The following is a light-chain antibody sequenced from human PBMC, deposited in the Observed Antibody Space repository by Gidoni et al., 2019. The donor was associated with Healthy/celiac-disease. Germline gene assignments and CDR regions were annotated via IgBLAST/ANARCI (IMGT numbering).Light chain of an antibody. CDR3: QQYHSTPLT. CDR1: QSVLYSSNNNNY. J-gene: IGKJ4*01. Sequence: IVMTQSPDSLAVSLGERATINCKSSQSVLYSSNNNNYLAWYQQKPGQPPKLLIYWASTRESGVPDRFSGSGSGTDFTLTISSLQAEDVAVYYCQQYHSTPLTFGGGTKVEIK. CDR2: WAS. V-gene: IGKV4-1*01.